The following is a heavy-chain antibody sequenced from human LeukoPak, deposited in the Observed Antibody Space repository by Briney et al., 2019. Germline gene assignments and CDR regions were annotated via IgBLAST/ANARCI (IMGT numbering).Heavy chain of an antibody. Sequence: GGSLRLSCAAPGFPFSSYAMSWVRKPPGKGLDWVSAISGSGGSTYYADSVKGRFTISRDNSKNTLYLQMNSLRAEDTAVYYCAKDRALLWFGELSWGQGTLVTVSS. J-gene: IGHJ4*02. D-gene: IGHD3-10*01. CDR3: AKDRALLWFGELS. CDR2: ISGSGGST. CDR1: GFPFSSYA. V-gene: IGHV3-23*01.